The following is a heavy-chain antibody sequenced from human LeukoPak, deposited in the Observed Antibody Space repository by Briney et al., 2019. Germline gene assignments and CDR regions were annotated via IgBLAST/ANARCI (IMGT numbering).Heavy chain of an antibody. D-gene: IGHD4-17*01. Sequence: GGSLRLSCAASGFTVSSNYMSWVRQAPGKGLEWVSVIYSGGSTYYADSVKGRFTISRDNSKNTLYLQMNSLRAGDTAVYYCARSPDYGDYYYYMDVWGKGTTVTVSS. CDR1: GFTVSSNY. CDR2: IYSGGST. CDR3: ARSPDYGDYYYYMDV. J-gene: IGHJ6*03. V-gene: IGHV3-66*02.